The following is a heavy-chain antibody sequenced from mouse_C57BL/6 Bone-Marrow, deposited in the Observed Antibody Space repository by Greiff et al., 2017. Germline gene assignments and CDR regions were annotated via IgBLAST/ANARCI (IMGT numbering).Heavy chain of an antibody. CDR1: GYTFTSYW. CDR2: IYPGSGST. D-gene: IGHD2-5*01. V-gene: IGHV1-55*01. CDR3: ARPSDSNYWYFDV. J-gene: IGHJ1*03. Sequence: QVQLQQPGAELVKPGASVKMSCKASGYTFTSYWITWVKQRPGQGLEWIGDIYPGSGSTTYNEKFTSKATLTVDTSSSTAYMQLSSLTSEDSAVYYCARPSDSNYWYFDVWGTGTTVTVSS.